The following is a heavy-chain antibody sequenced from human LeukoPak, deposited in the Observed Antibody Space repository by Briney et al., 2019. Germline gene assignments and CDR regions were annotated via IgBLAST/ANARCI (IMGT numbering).Heavy chain of an antibody. Sequence: GGSLRLSCAASGFTFSDYYMSWIRQAPGKGLEWVSYISSSSSYTNYADSVKGRFTISRDNSKNTLYLQMNSLRAEDTAVYYCAKARYSGSYYDYWGQGTLVTVSS. CDR1: GFTFSDYY. D-gene: IGHD1-26*01. V-gene: IGHV3-11*05. J-gene: IGHJ4*02. CDR3: AKARYSGSYYDY. CDR2: ISSSSSYT.